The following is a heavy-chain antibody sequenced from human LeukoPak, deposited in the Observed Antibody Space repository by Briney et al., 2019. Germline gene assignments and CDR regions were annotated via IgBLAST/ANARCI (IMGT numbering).Heavy chain of an antibody. CDR1: GLTFSEYY. V-gene: IGHV3-11*04. Sequence: GGSLRLSCAASGLTFSEYYMGWLRQVPGKGLEWVSHISSSGSVEYYADSVRGRVTISRDNAKNSLHLQMNSLGVEDTALYYCARARGSYAFDYWGQGTLVIVSS. J-gene: IGHJ4*02. CDR2: ISSSGSVE. CDR3: ARARGSYAFDY. D-gene: IGHD1-26*01.